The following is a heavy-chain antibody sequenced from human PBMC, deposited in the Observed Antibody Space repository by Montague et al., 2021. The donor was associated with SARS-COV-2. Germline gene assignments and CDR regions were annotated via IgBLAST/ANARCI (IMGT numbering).Heavy chain of an antibody. D-gene: IGHD2-15*01. CDR1: GGSISSAY. Sequence: SETLSLTCTVSGGSISSAYWNWSRLPPGHGLEWNGFICVNGSTNYNPSLTSRVTRSVDTSKDQFSLKVNSVTAADTAVYYCAGHYRATLPAVYWGQGTLVTVSS. V-gene: IGHV4-59*08. J-gene: IGHJ4*03. CDR2: ICVNGST. CDR3: AGHYRATLPAVY.